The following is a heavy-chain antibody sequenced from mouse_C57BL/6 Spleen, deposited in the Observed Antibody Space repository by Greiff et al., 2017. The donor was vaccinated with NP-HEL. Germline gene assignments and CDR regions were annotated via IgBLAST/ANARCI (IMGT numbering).Heavy chain of an antibody. CDR3: ARVDSSGYPDY. CDR2: IYPGDGDT. D-gene: IGHD3-2*02. V-gene: IGHV1-82*01. Sequence: QVQLQQSGPELVKPGASVKISCKASGYAFSSSWMNWVKQRPGKGLEWIGRIYPGDGDTNYNGKFKGKATLTADKSSSTAYMQLSSLTSEDSAVYFCARVDSSGYPDYWGQGTTLTVSS. CDR1: GYAFSSSW. J-gene: IGHJ2*01.